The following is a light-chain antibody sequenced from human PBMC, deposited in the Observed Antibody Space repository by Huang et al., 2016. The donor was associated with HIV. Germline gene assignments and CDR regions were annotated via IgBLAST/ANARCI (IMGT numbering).Light chain of an antibody. J-gene: IGKJ1*01. Sequence: EIVMTQSPATLSVSPGERATLSCRARQSVSSNLAWYQQKPGQAPRLLIYGASTRANGMPAMFSGSGSGTEFTLTISSLQSEDFAVYYCQQYNNWLPWTFGQGTKVEVK. CDR3: QQYNNWLPWT. V-gene: IGKV3-15*01. CDR1: QSVSSN. CDR2: GAS.